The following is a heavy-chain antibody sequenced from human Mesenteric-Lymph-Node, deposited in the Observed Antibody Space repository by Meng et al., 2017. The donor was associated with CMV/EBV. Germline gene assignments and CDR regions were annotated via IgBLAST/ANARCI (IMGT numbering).Heavy chain of an antibody. D-gene: IGHD2-2*01. CDR1: GFSFSSYG. CDR3: AKGGGIVVVPAAPPLDY. CDR2: IYSGGSST. Sequence: GESLKISCAASGFSFSSYGMHWVRQAPGKGLEWVSVIYSGGSSTYYADSVKGRFTISRDNSKNTLYLQMNSLRAEDTAVYYCAKGGGIVVVPAAPPLDYWGQGTLVTVSS. J-gene: IGHJ4*02. V-gene: IGHV3-NL1*01.